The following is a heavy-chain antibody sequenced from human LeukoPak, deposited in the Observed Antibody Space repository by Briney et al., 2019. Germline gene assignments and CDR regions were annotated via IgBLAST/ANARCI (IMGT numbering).Heavy chain of an antibody. D-gene: IGHD1-14*01. CDR3: ARAITLSRSPAY. V-gene: IGHV3-74*01. CDR2: INIDGSST. J-gene: IGHJ4*02. CDR1: GXPFSILY. Sequence: GGSLRLSCAASGXPFSILYLHWVRQAPGKGRVWVSCINIDGSSTTYADSVKGRFHISRDNHKNTLYLQMHSLRAEDTAVYYCARAITLSRSPAYWGQGTLVTVSS.